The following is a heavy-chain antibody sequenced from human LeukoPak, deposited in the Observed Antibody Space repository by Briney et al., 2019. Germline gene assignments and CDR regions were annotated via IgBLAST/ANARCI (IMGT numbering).Heavy chain of an antibody. CDR1: GFTFGSYA. Sequence: GGSLRLSCAASGFTFGSYAMSWVRQAPGKGLEWVSAISGSGGSTYYADSVKGRFTISRDNSKNTLYLQMNSLRAEDTAVYYCATRPVVDMDVWGQGTTVTVSS. CDR3: ATRPVVDMDV. V-gene: IGHV3-23*01. J-gene: IGHJ6*02. D-gene: IGHD2-15*01. CDR2: ISGSGGST.